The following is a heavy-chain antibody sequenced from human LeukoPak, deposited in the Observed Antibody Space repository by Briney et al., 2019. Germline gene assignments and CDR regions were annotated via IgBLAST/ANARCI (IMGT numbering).Heavy chain of an antibody. J-gene: IGHJ5*02. CDR1: GYTFTSYY. D-gene: IGHD6-13*01. Sequence: ASVKVSCKASGYTFTSYYIHWVRQAPGQGLEWRGIINPAGGSTIYAQKFQGRVTMTRDTSTSTVYMELSSLRSDDTAVYYCARSVTAAVNWFDPWGQGTLVTVSS. CDR2: INPAGGST. V-gene: IGHV1-46*01. CDR3: ARSVTAAVNWFDP.